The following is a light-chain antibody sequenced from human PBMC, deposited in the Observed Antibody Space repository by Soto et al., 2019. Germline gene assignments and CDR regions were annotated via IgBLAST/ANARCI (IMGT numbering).Light chain of an antibody. Sequence: DIQMTQSPATLSASVGDRVTITCRASQSVTTWLAWYQQKPGRAPKLLIYQSSNLKNGVPSRFSGSGSGTEFTLTINSQQPDDFAIYYCQQYNTDSPYTFGKGTRLE. CDR3: QQYNTDSPYT. J-gene: IGKJ2*01. CDR2: QSS. V-gene: IGKV1-5*03. CDR1: QSVTTW.